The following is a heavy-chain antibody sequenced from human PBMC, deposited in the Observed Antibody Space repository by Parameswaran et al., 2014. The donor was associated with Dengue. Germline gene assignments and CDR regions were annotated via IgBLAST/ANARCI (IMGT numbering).Heavy chain of an antibody. CDR2: IIPILGIA. CDR3: ARGIRGWSGGGSFYYYGMDV. Sequence: WVRQAPGQGLEWMGRIIPILGIANYAQKFQGRVTITADKSTSTAYMELSSLRSEDTAVYYCARGIRGWSGGGSFYYYGMDVWGQGTTVTVSS. V-gene: IGHV1-69*04. J-gene: IGHJ6*02. D-gene: IGHD6-19*01.